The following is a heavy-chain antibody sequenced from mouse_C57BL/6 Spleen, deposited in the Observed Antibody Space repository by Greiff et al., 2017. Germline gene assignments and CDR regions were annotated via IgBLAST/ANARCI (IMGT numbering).Heavy chain of an antibody. CDR3: ARADDYDAWFAY. V-gene: IGHV5-4*03. CDR2: ISDGGSYT. Sequence: EVKLMESGGGLVKPGGSLKLSCAASGFTFSSYAMSWVRQTPEKRLEWVATISDGGSYTYYPDNVKGRFTISRDNAKNNLYLQMSHLKSEDTAMYYCARADDYDAWFAYWGQGTLVTVSA. D-gene: IGHD2-4*01. CDR1: GFTFSSYA. J-gene: IGHJ3*01.